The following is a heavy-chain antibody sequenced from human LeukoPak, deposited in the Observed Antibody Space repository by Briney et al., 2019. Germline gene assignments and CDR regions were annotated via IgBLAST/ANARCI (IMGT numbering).Heavy chain of an antibody. CDR2: IFYSGTT. D-gene: IGHD3-10*01. J-gene: IGHJ5*02. V-gene: IGHV4-59*01. CDR3: VRGPYGSSISNWFDP. Sequence: SETLSLTCTVSGGSISSYYWSWIRQPPGKGLEWIGFIFYSGTTNYNPSLKSRVTISVDTSKNQFSLKLSSVTAADTAVYYCVRGPYGSSISNWFDPWGQGLLVTVSS. CDR1: GGSISSYY.